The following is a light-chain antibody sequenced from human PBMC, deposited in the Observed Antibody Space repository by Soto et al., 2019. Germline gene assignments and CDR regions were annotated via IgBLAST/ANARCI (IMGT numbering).Light chain of an antibody. CDR3: TSYTASSPYLV. CDR1: SSDVGGYNY. Sequence: QSALTQPASVSGSPGQSITISCTGTSSDVGGYNYVSWYQHHPGKAPKLMIYDVTNRPSGVSKRFSGSKSGNTASLTISGLEAEVEADYYCTSYTASSPYLVFGGGTKLTVL. V-gene: IGLV2-14*03. J-gene: IGLJ3*02. CDR2: DVT.